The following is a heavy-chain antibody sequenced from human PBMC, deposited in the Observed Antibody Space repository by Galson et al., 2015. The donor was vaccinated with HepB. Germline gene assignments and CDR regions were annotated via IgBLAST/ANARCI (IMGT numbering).Heavy chain of an antibody. CDR3: ATNAIPVLGNPKIFHYYYGMDV. CDR1: GFTFSNLV. D-gene: IGHD2-2*02. Sequence: SLRLSCAASGFTFSNLVMVWVRQAPGKGLEWVSSISGSGGSTYYADSVKGRFTISRDNSKSTLYLQMSSLRPEDTALYYCATNAIPVLGNPKIFHYYYGMDVWGQGTTVTVSS. V-gene: IGHV3-23*01. CDR2: ISGSGGST. J-gene: IGHJ6*02.